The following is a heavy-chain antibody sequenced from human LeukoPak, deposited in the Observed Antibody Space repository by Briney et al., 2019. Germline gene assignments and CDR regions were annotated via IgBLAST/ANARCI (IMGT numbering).Heavy chain of an antibody. V-gene: IGHV3-23*01. Sequence: GGSLRLSCAAFGFTFSSYAMSWVRQAPGKGLEWVSAISGSGGSTYYADSVKGRFTISRDNSKNTLYLQMNSLRAEDTAVYYCAKDRTWIAAAGYFDYWGQGTLVTVSS. CDR1: GFTFSSYA. J-gene: IGHJ4*02. D-gene: IGHD6-13*01. CDR3: AKDRTWIAAAGYFDY. CDR2: ISGSGGST.